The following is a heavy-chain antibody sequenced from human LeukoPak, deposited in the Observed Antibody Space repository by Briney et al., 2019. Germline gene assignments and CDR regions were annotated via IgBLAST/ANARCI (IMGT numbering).Heavy chain of an antibody. J-gene: IGHJ6*02. D-gene: IGHD2-15*01. CDR3: AKDTCSGGSCYYYYGMDV. Sequence: GGSLRLSCAASGFTFSRYGIHWVRQAPGKGLEWVAVISHDGSNNYCADSVKGRFTISRDNSKNTLCLQMISLRAEDTAVYYCAKDTCSGGSCYYYYGMDVWGQGTTVTVSS. V-gene: IGHV3-30*18. CDR1: GFTFSRYG. CDR2: ISHDGSNN.